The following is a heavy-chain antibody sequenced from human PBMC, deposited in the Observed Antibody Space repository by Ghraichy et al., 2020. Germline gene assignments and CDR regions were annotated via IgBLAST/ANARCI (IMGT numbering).Heavy chain of an antibody. V-gene: IGHV3-23*01. Sequence: GGSLRLSCAASGFTFSSYAMSWVRQAPGKGLEWVSVISGSGGSTYYADSVKGRFTISRDNSKNTLYLQMNSLRAEDTAVYSCAKGDGASAMVSCLSDWGQGTLVTVSS. J-gene: IGHJ4*02. CDR1: GFTFSSYA. CDR3: AKGDGASAMVSCLSD. D-gene: IGHD5-18*01. CDR2: ISGSGGST.